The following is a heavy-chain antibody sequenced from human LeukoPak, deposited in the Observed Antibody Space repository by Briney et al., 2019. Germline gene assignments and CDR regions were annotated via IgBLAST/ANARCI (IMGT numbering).Heavy chain of an antibody. V-gene: IGHV4-4*02. CDR1: GGSISSSYW. CDR2: IYHSGST. Sequence: SGTLSLTCAVSGGSISSSYWWSWVRQPPGKGLEWIGEIYHSGSTNYNPSLKSRVTISIDYSNNQFSLKLSSVTAADTALYYCARGYYFDYWGQGTLVTVSS. CDR3: ARGYYFDY. J-gene: IGHJ4*02.